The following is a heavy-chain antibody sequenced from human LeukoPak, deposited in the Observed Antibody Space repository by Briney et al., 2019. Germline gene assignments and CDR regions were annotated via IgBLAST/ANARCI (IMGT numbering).Heavy chain of an antibody. D-gene: IGHD2-15*01. Sequence: GGSLRLSCAASGFTFSSYGMHWVRQARGKGLEWVAAIWYDGSIQCYADSVKGRFTISRDNSKNTLYLQMDSLRAEDTAVYYCARAGYCSGGSCYGSDYWGQGTLVSVSS. J-gene: IGHJ4*02. CDR1: GFTFSSYG. V-gene: IGHV3-33*01. CDR3: ARAGYCSGGSCYGSDY. CDR2: IWYDGSIQ.